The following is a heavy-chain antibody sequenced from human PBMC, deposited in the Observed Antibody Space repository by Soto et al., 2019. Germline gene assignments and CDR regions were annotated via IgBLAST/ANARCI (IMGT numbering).Heavy chain of an antibody. D-gene: IGHD3-10*01. J-gene: IGHJ5*02. CDR2: IYYSGST. CDR3: ARDKALDMVHWFDP. Sequence: PSETLTVTCTVSGGSISIGDYYWSWIRQPPGKGLEWIGYIYYSGSTYYNPSLKSRVTISVDTSKNQFSLKLSSVTAADTAVYYCARDKALDMVHWFDPWGQGTLVTVSS. CDR1: GGSISIGDYY. V-gene: IGHV4-30-4*01.